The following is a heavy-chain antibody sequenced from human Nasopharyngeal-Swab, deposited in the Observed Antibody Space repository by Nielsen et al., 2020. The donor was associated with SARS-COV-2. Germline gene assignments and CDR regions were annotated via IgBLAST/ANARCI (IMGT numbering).Heavy chain of an antibody. J-gene: IGHJ3*01. CDR3: AREMRDSSSGNDAFDV. CDR2: INPNSGGA. D-gene: IGHD3-10*01. Sequence: WMLQAPGQGRECMGCINPNSGGATYAQKFEGRVTMTRATSRDTAYMELSVLRPDDTAVFYCAREMRDSSSGNDAFDVWGQGTRVTVSS. V-gene: IGHV1-2*02.